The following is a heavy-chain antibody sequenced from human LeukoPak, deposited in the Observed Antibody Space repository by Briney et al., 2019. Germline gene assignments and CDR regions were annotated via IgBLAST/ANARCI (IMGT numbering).Heavy chain of an antibody. CDR1: GGSISDYY. CDR2: IFGSGSS. D-gene: IGHD2/OR15-2a*01. Sequence: PSETLSLTCTVSGGSISDYYWSWIRQPPGKGLEWIGWIFGSGSSNYNPSLKSRLTMSVDTSKNQFSLKLSSVTAADTAVYYCARGGSYLLGMDVWGKGTTVTVSS. J-gene: IGHJ6*04. V-gene: IGHV4-59*12. CDR3: ARGGSYLLGMDV.